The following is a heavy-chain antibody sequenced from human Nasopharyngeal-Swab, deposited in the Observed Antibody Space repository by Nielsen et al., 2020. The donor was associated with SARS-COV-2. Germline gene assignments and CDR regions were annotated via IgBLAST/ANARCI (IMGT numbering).Heavy chain of an antibody. CDR2: SSVYNGNT. CDR3: ARVTWQLVGYYYYYGMDV. CDR1: GYTFTNYG. Sequence: ASVKVSCKASGYTFTNYGISWVRQAPGEGLEWMGWSSVYNGNTNYGQRVQGRVTMTTDTSTNTAHMELRSLRSDDTAVYYCARVTWQLVGYYYYYGMDVWGQGTTVTVSS. D-gene: IGHD1-26*01. V-gene: IGHV1-18*01. J-gene: IGHJ6*02.